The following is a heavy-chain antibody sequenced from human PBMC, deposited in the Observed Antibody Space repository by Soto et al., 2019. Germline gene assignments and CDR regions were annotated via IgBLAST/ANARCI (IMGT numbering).Heavy chain of an antibody. Sequence: PSQTLSLTCAISGDSVSSNSAAWNWIRQSPSRGLEWLGRTYYRSMWYIVFAVSVKIRITITPDTSKNHFSLQLYSVPPEDTAVYYCARAFIVVAPTKQNEYYYYYGMDVWGQGTTVTVSS. CDR1: GDSVSSNSAA. D-gene: IGHD2-2*01. CDR3: ARAFIVVAPTKQNEYYYYYGMDV. V-gene: IGHV6-1*01. J-gene: IGHJ6*02. CDR2: TYYRSMWYI.